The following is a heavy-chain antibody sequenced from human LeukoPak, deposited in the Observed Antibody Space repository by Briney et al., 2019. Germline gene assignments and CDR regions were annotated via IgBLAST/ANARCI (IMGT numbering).Heavy chain of an antibody. CDR1: GGSISSSNW. CDR2: IYHSGST. CDR3: ARHRRWNFGSSWPYFDY. D-gene: IGHD6-13*01. J-gene: IGHJ4*02. Sequence: PSGTLSLTCAVSGGSISSSNWWSWVRQPPGKGLEWIGEIYHSGSTNYNPSLKSRVTISVDTSKNQFSLKLSSVTAADTAVYYCARHRRWNFGSSWPYFDYWGQGTLVTVSS. V-gene: IGHV4-4*02.